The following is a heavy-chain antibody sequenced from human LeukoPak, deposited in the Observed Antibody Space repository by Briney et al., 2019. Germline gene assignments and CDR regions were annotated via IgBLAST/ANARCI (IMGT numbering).Heavy chain of an antibody. J-gene: IGHJ5*02. V-gene: IGHV4-34*01. Sequence: SETLSLTCTVSGGSISSYYWSWIRQPPGKGLEWIGEINHSGSTNYNPSLKSRVTISVDTSKNQFSLKLSSVTAADTAVYYCALRRVVAATGIDPWGQGTLVTVSS. CDR3: ALRRVVAATGIDP. CDR1: GGSISSYY. CDR2: INHSGST. D-gene: IGHD2-15*01.